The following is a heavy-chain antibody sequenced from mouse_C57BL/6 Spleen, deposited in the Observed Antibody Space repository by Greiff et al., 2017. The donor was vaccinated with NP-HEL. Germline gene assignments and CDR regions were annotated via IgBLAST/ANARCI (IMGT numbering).Heavy chain of an antibody. CDR1: GYTFTSYW. CDR3: ASGNPSYYDYEGLAY. Sequence: QVQLQQPGAELVRPGSSVKLSCKASGYTFTSYWMHWVKQRPIQGLEWIGNIDPSDSETHYNQKFKDKATLTVDTSSSTAYMQLSSLTSEDSAVYDGASGNPSYYDYEGLAYWGQGTLVTVSA. D-gene: IGHD2-4*01. V-gene: IGHV1-52*01. J-gene: IGHJ3*01. CDR2: IDPSDSET.